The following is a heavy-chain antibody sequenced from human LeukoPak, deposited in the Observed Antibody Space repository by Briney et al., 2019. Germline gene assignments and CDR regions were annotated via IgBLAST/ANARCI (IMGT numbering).Heavy chain of an antibody. D-gene: IGHD3-9*01. CDR1: GFTFSSYA. Sequence: GGSLRLSCAASGFTFSSYAMSWVRQAPGKGLEWVSAISGSGGSTYYADSVKGRFTISRDNSKNTLYLQMNSLRAEDTALYYWPRPAYDILTGYYSLDYWGQGTLVTVSS. J-gene: IGHJ4*02. CDR3: PRPAYDILTGYYSLDY. V-gene: IGHV3-23*01. CDR2: ISGSGGST.